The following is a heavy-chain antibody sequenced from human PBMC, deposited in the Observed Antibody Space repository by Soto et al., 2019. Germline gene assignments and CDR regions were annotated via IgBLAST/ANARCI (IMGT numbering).Heavy chain of an antibody. J-gene: IGHJ4*02. Sequence: VASVKVSCKASGFTFTNSAVQWVRQARGQRLEWIGWIGVGSGSPNYAQKFQERVTITRDMSTTTAYMELSSLRSEDTAIYYCAAELGRGNTVYWGQGTLVTVSS. D-gene: IGHD1-7*01. CDR3: AAELGRGNTVY. CDR1: GFTFTNSA. V-gene: IGHV1-58*01. CDR2: IGVGSGSP.